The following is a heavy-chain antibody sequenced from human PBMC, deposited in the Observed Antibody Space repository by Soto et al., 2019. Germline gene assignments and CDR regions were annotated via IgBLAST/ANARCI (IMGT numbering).Heavy chain of an antibody. Sequence: SQTLSLTCAISGDSVSSNSAAWNWIRQSPSRGLEWLGRTYYRSKWYNDYAVSVKSRITINPDTSKNQFSLQLNSVTPEDTAVYYCARAQYYYDSSGYDFWDYYYGMDVWGQGTTVTVSS. CDR2: TYYRSKWYN. CDR3: ARAQYYYDSSGYDFWDYYYGMDV. D-gene: IGHD3-22*01. V-gene: IGHV6-1*01. J-gene: IGHJ6*02. CDR1: GDSVSSNSAA.